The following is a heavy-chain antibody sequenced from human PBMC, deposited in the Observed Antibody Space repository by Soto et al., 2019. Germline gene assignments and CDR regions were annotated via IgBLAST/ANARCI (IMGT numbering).Heavy chain of an antibody. Sequence: GGSLRLSCAASGFTFSSYAMSWVRQAPRKGLEWVSAISGSGGDTYYADSVKGRFTLSRDNSKNTLYLQMNSLRAEDTAVYYCAKDKEVAAPGMLDYWAQGTLVTVSS. CDR3: AKDKEVAAPGMLDY. CDR2: ISGSGGDT. V-gene: IGHV3-23*01. J-gene: IGHJ4*02. CDR1: GFTFSSYA. D-gene: IGHD6-13*01.